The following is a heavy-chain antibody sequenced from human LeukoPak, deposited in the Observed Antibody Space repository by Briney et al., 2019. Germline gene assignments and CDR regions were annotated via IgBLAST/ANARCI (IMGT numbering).Heavy chain of an antibody. CDR2: ITTSDGNT. D-gene: IGHD1-26*01. CDR3: ASSGSYRFDY. Sequence: GGSLRLSCAASGFTFSSYTMSWVRQAPGKGLEWVSTITTSDGNTYYADSVKGRFTVSRDNSKNTLFLQMNSLRDEDTAVYYCASSGSYRFDYWGQGTLVTVSS. CDR1: GFTFSSYT. J-gene: IGHJ4*02. V-gene: IGHV3-23*01.